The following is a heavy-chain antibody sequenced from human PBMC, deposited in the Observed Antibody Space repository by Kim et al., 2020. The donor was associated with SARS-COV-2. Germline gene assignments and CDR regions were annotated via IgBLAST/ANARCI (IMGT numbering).Heavy chain of an antibody. CDR2: TYYSGNT. Sequence: SETRSLTCTVSGGSLSSSSYYWGWMRQPPGKGLEWIGTTYYSGNTYYNPALKSRVTISVDTSKNQVSLKLGSMTPADTAVYYSARHQRCSGGWY. D-gene: IGHD2-15*01. CDR3: ARHQRCSGGWY. J-gene: IGHJ2*01. V-gene: IGHV4-39*01. CDR1: GGSLSSSSYY.